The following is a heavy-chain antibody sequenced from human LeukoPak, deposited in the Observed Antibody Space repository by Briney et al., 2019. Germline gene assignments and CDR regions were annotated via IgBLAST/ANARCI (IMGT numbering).Heavy chain of an antibody. CDR2: IYYRGST. CDR3: ARGGDYGDLRYFDC. CDR1: GGSINNYY. J-gene: IGHJ4*02. Sequence: SETLSLTCTVSGGSINNYYWSWIRQPPGKGLEWIGYIYYRGSTNYNPSLKSRVTFSVDTSKNQFSLKLNSVTAADTAVYYCARGGDYGDLRYFDCWGQGTLVTVSS. D-gene: IGHD4-17*01. V-gene: IGHV4-59*01.